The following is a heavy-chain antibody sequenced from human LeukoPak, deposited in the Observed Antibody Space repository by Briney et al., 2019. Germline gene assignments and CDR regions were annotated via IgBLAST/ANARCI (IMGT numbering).Heavy chain of an antibody. D-gene: IGHD3-10*01. CDR3: ARLEGVAGHYGSGSYPDY. J-gene: IGHJ4*02. Sequence: GASVKVSCKASGGTFSSYAISWVRQAPGQGLEWMGRIIPILGIANHAQKFQGRVTITADKSTSTAYMELSSLRSEDTAVYYCARLEGVAGHYGSGSYPDYWGQGTLVTVSS. V-gene: IGHV1-69*04. CDR2: IIPILGIA. CDR1: GGTFSSYA.